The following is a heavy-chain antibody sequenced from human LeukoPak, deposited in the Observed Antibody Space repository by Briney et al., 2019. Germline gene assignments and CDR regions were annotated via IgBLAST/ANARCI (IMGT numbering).Heavy chain of an antibody. CDR2: IKQDGSEK. D-gene: IGHD2-2*01. J-gene: IGHJ4*02. V-gene: IGHV3-7*01. CDR3: ARDSFYQGLDY. Sequence: GGSLRLSCAAYGFTFSSYWMSWVRQAPGKGLEWVANIKQDGSEKYYVDSVKGRFTISRDNAKNSLYLQMNSLRAEDTAVYYCARDSFYQGLDYWGQGTLVTVSS. CDR1: GFTFSSYW.